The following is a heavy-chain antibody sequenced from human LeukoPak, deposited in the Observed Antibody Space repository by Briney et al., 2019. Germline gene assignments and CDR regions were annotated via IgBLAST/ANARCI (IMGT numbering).Heavy chain of an antibody. CDR1: GGSISSNSYF. V-gene: IGHV4-39*07. J-gene: IGHJ4*02. D-gene: IGHD3-16*01. Sequence: SETLSLTCTVSGGSISSNSYFWGWIRRPPGKGLEWIGAIHYSGTTFHNPSLQSRVTISLDPSKNQFSLKVSSVTAADTAVYYCAGDRGSEYDSWGQGTLVTVSS. CDR3: AGDRGSEYDS. CDR2: IHYSGTT.